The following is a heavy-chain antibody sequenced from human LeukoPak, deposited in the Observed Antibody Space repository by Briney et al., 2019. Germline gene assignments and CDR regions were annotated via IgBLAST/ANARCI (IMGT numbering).Heavy chain of an antibody. Sequence: SETLSLICIVSGGSVNSNTYYWGWIRQPPGKGLEWIASIYYSGTTNYNPSLKSRVTISIDTSKNQFSLKLSSVTAADTAVYYCARAEGLYTKRNYYYYYYMDVWGKGTTVTVSS. V-gene: IGHV4-39*07. CDR2: IYYSGTT. D-gene: IGHD1-1*01. CDR1: GGSVNSNTYY. CDR3: ARAEGLYTKRNYYYYYYMDV. J-gene: IGHJ6*03.